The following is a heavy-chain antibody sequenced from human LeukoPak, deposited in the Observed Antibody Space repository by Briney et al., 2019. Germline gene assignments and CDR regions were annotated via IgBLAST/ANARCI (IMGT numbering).Heavy chain of an antibody. D-gene: IGHD6-13*01. Sequence: VASVEVSCKASGYTFTSYYMHWVRQAPGQGLEWMGIINPSGGSTSYAQKFQGRVTMTRDTSTSTVYMELSSLRSEDTAVYYCARLSYSSSWYSRGYFDYWGQGTLVTVSS. CDR2: INPSGGST. J-gene: IGHJ4*02. CDR3: ARLSYSSSWYSRGYFDY. CDR1: GYTFTSYY. V-gene: IGHV1-46*01.